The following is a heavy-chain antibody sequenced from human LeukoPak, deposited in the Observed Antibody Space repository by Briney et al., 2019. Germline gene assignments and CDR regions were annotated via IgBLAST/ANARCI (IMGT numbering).Heavy chain of an antibody. D-gene: IGHD4-17*01. CDR2: IYSSGST. V-gene: IGHV4-39*07. CDR3: ARASHDYGDYSHFDY. Sequence: SETLSLTCTVSGASISGSGYYWGWIRQPPGKGLEWIGSIYSSGSTYYNASLQSRVTISIETSKNQFSLKLRSVTAADTAVYYCARASHDYGDYSHFDYWGQGTLVTVSS. J-gene: IGHJ4*02. CDR1: GASISGSGYY.